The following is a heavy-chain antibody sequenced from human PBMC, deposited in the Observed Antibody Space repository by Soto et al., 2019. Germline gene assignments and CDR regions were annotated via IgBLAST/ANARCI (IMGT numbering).Heavy chain of an antibody. CDR2: IWYDGSNK. D-gene: IGHD2-15*01. Sequence: QVQLVESGGGVVQPGRSLRLSCAASGFTFSSYGMYWVRQAPGKGLEWVAVIWYDGSNKYYEDSVKGRFTISRDNSKNTLYLQMNSLRAEDTAVYYFARDEGFTFYGGQGTRVTVSS. J-gene: IGHJ4*02. CDR3: ARDEGFTFY. V-gene: IGHV3-33*01. CDR1: GFTFSSYG.